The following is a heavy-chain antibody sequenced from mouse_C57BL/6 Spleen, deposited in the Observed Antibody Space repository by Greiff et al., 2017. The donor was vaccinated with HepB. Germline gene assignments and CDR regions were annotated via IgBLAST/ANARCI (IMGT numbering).Heavy chain of an antibody. D-gene: IGHD4-1*01. J-gene: IGHJ4*01. CDR2: IHPNSGST. V-gene: IGHV1-64*01. CDR3: ARSGVTGDYAMDY. CDR1: GYTFTSYW. Sequence: VQLQQPGAELVKPGASVKLSCKASGYTFTSYWMHWVKQRPGQGLEWIGMIHPNSGSTNYNEKFKSKATLTVDKSSSTAYMQLSSLTSEDSAVYYCARSGVTGDYAMDYWGQGTSVTVSS.